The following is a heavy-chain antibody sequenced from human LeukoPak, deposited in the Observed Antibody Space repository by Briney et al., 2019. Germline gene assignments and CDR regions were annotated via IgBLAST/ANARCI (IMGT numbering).Heavy chain of an antibody. CDR2: ISGSGGST. CDR3: AKPPAYCSSTSCSNYYYYYYMDV. V-gene: IGHV3-23*01. J-gene: IGHJ6*03. Sequence: GGSLRLXCAASGFTFSSYAMSWVRRAPGKGLEWVSAISGSGGSTYYADSVKGRFTISRDNSKNTLYLQMNSLRAEDTAVYYCAKPPAYCSSTSCSNYYYYYYMDVWGKGTTVTVSS. CDR1: GFTFSSYA. D-gene: IGHD2-2*01.